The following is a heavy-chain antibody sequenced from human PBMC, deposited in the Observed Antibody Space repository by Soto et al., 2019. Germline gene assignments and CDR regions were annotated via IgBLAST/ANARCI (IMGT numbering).Heavy chain of an antibody. V-gene: IGHV4-31*03. J-gene: IGHJ5*02. CDR1: GGSISSGGYY. CDR2: IYYSGST. Sequence: QVQLQESGPGLVKPSQTLSLTCTVSGGSISSGGYYWSWIRQHPGKGLEWIGYIYYSGSTYYNPSLKSRVTISVDTSKSQFSLKLSSVTAADTAVYYCARDCRGMFETYWFDPWGQGTLVTVSS. D-gene: IGHD3-10*02. CDR3: ARDCRGMFETYWFDP.